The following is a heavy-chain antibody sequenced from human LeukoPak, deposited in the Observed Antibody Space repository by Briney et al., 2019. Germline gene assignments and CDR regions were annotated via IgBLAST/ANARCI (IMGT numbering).Heavy chain of an antibody. J-gene: IGHJ4*02. V-gene: IGHV3-30*02. CDR3: AKDPAYSGSYSAYYYFDY. CDR2: IRYDGSNE. CDR1: GYIFSNYS. D-gene: IGHD1-26*01. Sequence: GGSLRLSCAASGYIFSNYSMHWVRQAPGKGLEWVALIRYDGSNEYYADSVKGRFTIARDNSKNTLYLQMNSLRADDTAVYYCAKDPAYSGSYSAYYYFDYWGQGTLVTVSS.